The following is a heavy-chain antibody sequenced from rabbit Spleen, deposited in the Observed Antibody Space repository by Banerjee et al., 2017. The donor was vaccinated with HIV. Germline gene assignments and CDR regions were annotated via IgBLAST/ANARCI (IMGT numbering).Heavy chain of an antibody. Sequence: HLKESGGGLVQPGGSLKLSCTASGFTLSSYYMNWVRQAPGKGLEWIGYIDPIFGITYYANWVNGRFSISRENAQNTVFLQMTSLTAADTATYFCARDLPGVIGWNFNLWGQGTLVTVS. D-gene: IGHD1-1*01. J-gene: IGHJ4*01. CDR2: IDPIFGIT. V-gene: IGHV1S7*01. CDR3: ARDLPGVIGWNFNL. CDR1: GFTLSSYY.